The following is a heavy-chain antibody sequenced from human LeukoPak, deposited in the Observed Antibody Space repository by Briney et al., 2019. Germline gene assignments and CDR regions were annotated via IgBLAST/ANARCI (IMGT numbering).Heavy chain of an antibody. D-gene: IGHD6-6*01. V-gene: IGHV4-61*08. J-gene: IGHJ5*02. CDR3: AKNTSSSPWFDP. Sequence: PSETLSLTCIVSGGSFSSPDSYWSCIRQPPGKGLECIGNVYYIGTTSYNSSLKSRVTISIDTSQNQFSLEVTSVTAADTAVYYCAKNTSSSPWFDPWGQGTLVTVS. CDR2: VYYIGTT. CDR1: GGSFSSPDSY.